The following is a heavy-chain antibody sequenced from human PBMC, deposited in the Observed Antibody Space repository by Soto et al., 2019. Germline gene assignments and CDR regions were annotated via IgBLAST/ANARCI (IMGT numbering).Heavy chain of an antibody. CDR1: GGSISSGVCS. CDR3: ARDYYDSSGRSDAPAFDI. D-gene: IGHD3-22*01. J-gene: IGHJ3*02. Sequence: SSETLSLTCAVSGGSISSGVCSWSWIRQPPGKGLEWIGYIYHSGSTYYNPSLKSRVTISRDNSKNTLYLQMNSLRAEDTAVYYCARDYYDSSGRSDAPAFDIWGQGTMVTVSS. CDR2: IYHSGST. V-gene: IGHV4-30-2*01.